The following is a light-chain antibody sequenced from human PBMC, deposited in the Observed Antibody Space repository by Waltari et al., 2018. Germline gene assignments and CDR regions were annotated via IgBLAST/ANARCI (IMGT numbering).Light chain of an antibody. J-gene: IGKJ2*03. CDR3: MQTTKDPFS. V-gene: IGKV2D-29*02. CDR2: KVS. Sequence: DIVMTQTPISLPVTPGEPASISCRSSQSLLYSDGNTYFQWYLQKPGQSPRLLIYKVSNRKSGVPDRFSGSGSGTDFTLKISKVEPEDGGVYYCMQTTKDPFSFGQGTKVEI. CDR1: QSLLYSDGNTY.